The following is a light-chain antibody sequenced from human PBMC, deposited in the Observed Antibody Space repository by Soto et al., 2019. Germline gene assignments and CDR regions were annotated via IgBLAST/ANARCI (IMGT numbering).Light chain of an antibody. J-gene: IGLJ1*01. V-gene: IGLV2-14*03. CDR1: SSDLRYYSY. CDR2: DVT. Sequence: QSVLAQPASVSGSPGQSITISCTGTSSDLRYYSYVSWYQQHPGKAPKLMIYDVTTRPSGVSNRFSGSKSGDTASLTISGLQAEDEADYSCSSSTRSRPSFRPGTKVTVL. CDR3: SSSTRSRPS.